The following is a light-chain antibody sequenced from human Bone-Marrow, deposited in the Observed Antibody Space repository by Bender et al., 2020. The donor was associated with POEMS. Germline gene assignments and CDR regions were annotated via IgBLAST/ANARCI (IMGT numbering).Light chain of an antibody. V-gene: IGLV2-14*01. CDR2: EVN. J-gene: IGLJ3*02. CDR1: SSDVGNSNLNF. CDR3: SSYTSSRTWV. Sequence: QSVLTQPASVSGSPGQSITISCTGTSSDVGNSNLNFVSWYQHHPGKAPKLMIYEVNNRPSGVSDRFSGTKSGNTASLTISGLQAEDEADYYCSSYTSSRTWVFGGGTKMTVL.